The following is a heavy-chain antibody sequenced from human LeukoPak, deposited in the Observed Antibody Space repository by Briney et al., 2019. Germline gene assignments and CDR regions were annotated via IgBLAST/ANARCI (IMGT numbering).Heavy chain of an antibody. CDR2: IYTSGST. CDR1: GGSFSGYY. CDR3: ARGEQEHWYFDL. D-gene: IGHD1-1*01. Sequence: SETLSLTCAVYGGSFSGYYWSWIRQPAGKGLEWIGRIYTSGSTNYNPSLKSRVTMSVDTSKNQFSLKLSSVTAADTAVYYCARGEQEHWYFDLWGRGTLVTVSS. J-gene: IGHJ2*01. V-gene: IGHV4-59*10.